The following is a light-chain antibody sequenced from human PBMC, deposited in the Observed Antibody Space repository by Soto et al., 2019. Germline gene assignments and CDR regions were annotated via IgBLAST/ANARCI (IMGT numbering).Light chain of an antibody. Sequence: EIVLTQSPGTLSLSPGERATLSCRASQSVSSSYLAWYQQKPGQAPRLLIYGASSRATGIPDRFSGSGYGKDFTLTISRLERDDFAVYCYQQYCSSPPYNFGQGNKLEFK. J-gene: IGKJ2*01. V-gene: IGKV3-20*01. CDR1: QSVSSSY. CDR2: GAS. CDR3: QQYCSSPPYN.